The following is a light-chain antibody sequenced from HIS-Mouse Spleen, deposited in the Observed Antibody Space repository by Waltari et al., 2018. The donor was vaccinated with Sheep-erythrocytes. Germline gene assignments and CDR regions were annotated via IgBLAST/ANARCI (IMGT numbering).Light chain of an antibody. J-gene: IGLJ3*02. CDR3: YSAADNNLV. V-gene: IGLV3-27*01. CDR2: KDS. Sequence: SYELTQPSSVSVSPGQTARITCSGDVLAKKYARWFQQKPGQAPVLVLYKDSERPPGIPERFSGSSSGTTVTLTISGAQVEDEADYYCYSAADNNLVFGGGTKLTVL. CDR1: VLAKKY.